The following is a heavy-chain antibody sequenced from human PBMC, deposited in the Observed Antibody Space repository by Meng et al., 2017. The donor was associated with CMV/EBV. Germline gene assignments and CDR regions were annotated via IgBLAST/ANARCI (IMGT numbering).Heavy chain of an antibody. Sequence: ASVKVSCKASGYTFTGYYMHWVRQAPGQGLEWMGWINPNSGGTNYAQKFQGRVTMTRDTSISTAYMELNSLRAEDTAVYYCAKALRGGVTLALDYWGQGTLVTVSS. V-gene: IGHV1-2*02. D-gene: IGHD3-16*01. CDR3: AKALRGGVTLALDY. J-gene: IGHJ4*02. CDR2: INPNSGGT. CDR1: GYTFTGYY.